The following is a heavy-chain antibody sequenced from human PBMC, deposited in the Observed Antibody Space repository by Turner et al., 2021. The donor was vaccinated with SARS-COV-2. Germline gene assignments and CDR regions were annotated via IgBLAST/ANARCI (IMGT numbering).Heavy chain of an antibody. V-gene: IGHV3-23*01. J-gene: IGHJ5*02. CDR1: GITFSRYA. Sequence: EVQFLESGGGLVAPGGSLRISCGASGITFSRYAMGWFRQAPGKGLEYVSSISGNGVYTFYAGSVRGRFTIYRDNPKNTLYLEMNGLRPGDTAVYYCLSVDDPRFNSDWGWFDPWGQGTLVTVSS. CDR3: LSVDDPRFNSDWGWFDP. CDR2: ISGNGVYT. D-gene: IGHD7-27*01.